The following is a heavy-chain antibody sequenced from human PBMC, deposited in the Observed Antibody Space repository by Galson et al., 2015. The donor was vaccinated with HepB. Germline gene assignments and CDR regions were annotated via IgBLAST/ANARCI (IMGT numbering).Heavy chain of an antibody. CDR3: AKNWRGPCDASCFGHFDY. J-gene: IGHJ4*02. CDR1: GFTFSAYT. D-gene: IGHD3/OR15-3a*01. Sequence: SLRLSCAASGFTFSAYTMTWIREAPGKGLERLSFITGSGAISYYAHSVKGRFTISRDNSKNTLYLQMNNLRVEDTARYYCAKNWRGPCDASCFGHFDYWGQGSLVTVSS. V-gene: IGHV3-23*01. CDR2: ITGSGAIS.